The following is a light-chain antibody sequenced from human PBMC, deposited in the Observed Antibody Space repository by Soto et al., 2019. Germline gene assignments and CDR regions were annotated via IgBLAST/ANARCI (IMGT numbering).Light chain of an antibody. V-gene: IGKV3-15*01. J-gene: IGKJ4*01. CDR1: QSVSSN. CDR2: DAS. Sequence: EIVLTQSPATLSLSPGERATLSCRASQSVSSNLAWYQQKPGQAPRLLIYDASTRATGIPARFSGSGSGTEFTLTINSLQSEDFAVYYCQQYNYWPPLTFGGGTKV. CDR3: QQYNYWPPLT.